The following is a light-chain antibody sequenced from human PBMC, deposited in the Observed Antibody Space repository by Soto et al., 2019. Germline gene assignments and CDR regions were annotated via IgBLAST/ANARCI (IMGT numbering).Light chain of an antibody. V-gene: IGLV2-14*01. CDR1: SSDVGGYNY. CDR3: SSYTSSSILGV. J-gene: IGLJ2*01. Sequence: QSALTQPASVSGSPGPSITISCTGTSSDVGGYNYVSWYQQHPCKAPKLMIYDVSNRPSGVSNRVSGSKSGNTASLTISGLQAEDEADYYCSSYTSSSILGVFGGGTKLTVL. CDR2: DVS.